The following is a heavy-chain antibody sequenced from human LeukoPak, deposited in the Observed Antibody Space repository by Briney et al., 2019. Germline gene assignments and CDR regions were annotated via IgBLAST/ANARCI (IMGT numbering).Heavy chain of an antibody. V-gene: IGHV4-39*07. D-gene: IGHD6-13*01. J-gene: IGHJ4*02. CDR1: GGSISSSSYY. Sequence: SETLSLTCTVSGGSISSSSYYWGWIRQPPGKGLEWIGSIYYSGSTYYNPSLKSRVTISVDTSKNQFSLKLSSVTAADTAVYYCARSRPKQLEYSSSWYLDYWGQGTLVTVSS. CDR3: ARSRPKQLEYSSSWYLDY. CDR2: IYYSGST.